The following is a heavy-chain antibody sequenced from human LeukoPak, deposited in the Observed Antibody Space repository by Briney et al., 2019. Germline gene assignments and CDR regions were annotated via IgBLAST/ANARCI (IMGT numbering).Heavy chain of an antibody. J-gene: IGHJ4*02. CDR1: GFTFSSYE. CDR3: ARGGYDYVWGSYRHNVDY. D-gene: IGHD3-16*02. V-gene: IGHV3-48*03. CDR2: ISSSGSTI. Sequence: PGGSLRLSCAASGFTFSSYEMNWVRQAPGKGLEWVSYISSSGSTIYYADSVKGRLTISRDNAKNSLYLQMNSLRAEDTAVYYCARGGYDYVWGSYRHNVDYWGQGTLVTVSS.